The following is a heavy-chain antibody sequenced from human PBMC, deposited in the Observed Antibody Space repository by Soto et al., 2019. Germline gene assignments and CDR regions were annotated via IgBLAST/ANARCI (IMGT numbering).Heavy chain of an antibody. Sequence: SETLSLTCAVYGGSFSGYYWSWIRQPPGKGLEWIGEINHSGSTNHNPSLKSRVTISVDTSKNQFSLKLSSVTAADTAVYYCARVIKSRDGYNYYYYYGMDVWGQGTTVTVYS. CDR1: GGSFSGYY. V-gene: IGHV4-34*01. CDR2: INHSGST. CDR3: ARVIKSRDGYNYYYYYGMDV. D-gene: IGHD5-12*01. J-gene: IGHJ6*02.